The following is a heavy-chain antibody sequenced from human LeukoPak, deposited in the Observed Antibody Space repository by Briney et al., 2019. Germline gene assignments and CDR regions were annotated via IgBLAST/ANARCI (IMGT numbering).Heavy chain of an antibody. Sequence: PGGSLRLSCAASGFTFSSYAMSWVRQAPGKGLEWVSAVSGSGGSTYYADSVKGRFTISRDNSKNTLYLQMNSLRAEDTAVYYCAKDARIVSSGRYQNFDYWGQGTLVTVSS. D-gene: IGHD6-19*01. CDR3: AKDARIVSSGRYQNFDY. J-gene: IGHJ4*02. CDR1: GFTFSSYA. CDR2: VSGSGGST. V-gene: IGHV3-23*01.